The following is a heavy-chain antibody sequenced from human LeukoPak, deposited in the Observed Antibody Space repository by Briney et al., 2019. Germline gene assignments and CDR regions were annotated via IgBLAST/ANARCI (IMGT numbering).Heavy chain of an antibody. V-gene: IGHV4-4*09. J-gene: IGHJ6*03. Sequence: PSETLSLTCTVSGGSISSYYWSWIRQPPGKGLEWIGYIYTSGSTNYNPSPKSRVTISVDTSTNQFSLKLSSVTAADTAVYYCARLFTDGGYYYYYMDVWGKGTTVTVSS. D-gene: IGHD2-21*01. CDR1: GGSISSYY. CDR3: ARLFTDGGYYYYYMDV. CDR2: IYTSGST.